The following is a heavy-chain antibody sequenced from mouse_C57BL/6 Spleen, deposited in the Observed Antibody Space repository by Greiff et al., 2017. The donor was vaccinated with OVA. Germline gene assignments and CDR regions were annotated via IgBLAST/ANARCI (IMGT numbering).Heavy chain of an antibody. CDR1: GFTFSDAW. D-gene: IGHD2-1*01. CDR2: IRNKANNHAT. V-gene: IGHV6-6*01. CDR3: TRPLLYYGNRGYFDV. J-gene: IGHJ1*03. Sequence: EVKLQESGGGLVQPGGSMKLSCAASGFTFSDAWMDWVRQSPEKGLEWVAEIRNKANNHATYYAESVKGRFTISRDDSKSSVYLQMNSLRAEDTGIYYCTRPLLYYGNRGYFDVWGTGTTVTVSS.